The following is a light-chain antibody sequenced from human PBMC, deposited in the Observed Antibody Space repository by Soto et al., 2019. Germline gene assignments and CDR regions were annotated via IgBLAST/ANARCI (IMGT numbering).Light chain of an antibody. V-gene: IGLV2-11*01. CDR1: SSDVGGYNY. CDR2: DVS. CDR3: CSYAGSYTFV. Sequence: QSVLTQPRSVSGSPGQSVTISCTGTSSDVGGYNYVSWYQQHPGKAPKLMIYDVSKRPSGVPDRFSGSKSGNTASLTISGLQAEDEADYYYCSYAGSYTFVFGGGTQLTVL. J-gene: IGLJ3*02.